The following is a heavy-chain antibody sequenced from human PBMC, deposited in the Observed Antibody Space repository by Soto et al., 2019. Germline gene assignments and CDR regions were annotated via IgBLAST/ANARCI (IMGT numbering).Heavy chain of an antibody. CDR1: GFTFSTDW. CDR3: VGEHWYRFDP. J-gene: IGHJ5*02. V-gene: IGHV3-7*01. CDR2: ISNDGNGK. Sequence: GGSLRLSCVASGFTFSTDWMSWVRQAPGKWPEWVATISNDGNGKYYVDSVRGRFTISRDNARSSLYLQMSSLRVDDTAVYYCVGEHWYRFDPWGQGTLVTVSS. D-gene: IGHD2-8*02.